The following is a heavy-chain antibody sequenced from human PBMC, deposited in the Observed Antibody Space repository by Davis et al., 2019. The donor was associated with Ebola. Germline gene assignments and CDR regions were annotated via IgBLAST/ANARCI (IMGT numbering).Heavy chain of an antibody. D-gene: IGHD6-13*01. CDR1: GGSFSGYY. CDR3: ARGGSSWYYYGMDV. Sequence: MPSETLSLTCAVYGGSFSGYYWSWIRQPPGKGLEWIGEINHSGSTNYNPSLKSRVTISVDTSKNQFSLRLSSVTAADTAVYYCARGGSSWYYYGMDVWGKGTTVTVSS. V-gene: IGHV4-34*01. CDR2: INHSGST. J-gene: IGHJ6*04.